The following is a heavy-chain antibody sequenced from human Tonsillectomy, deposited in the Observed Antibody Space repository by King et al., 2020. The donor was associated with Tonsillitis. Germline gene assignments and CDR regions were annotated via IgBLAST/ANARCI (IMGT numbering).Heavy chain of an antibody. V-gene: IGHV3-23*04. Sequence: VQLVESGGGLVQPGGSLRLSCAASGFTFSSYAMSWVRQAPGKGLEWVSAISGSGGSTYYADSVKGRFTISRDNSKNTLYLQMNSLRAEDTAVYYCAKDSGQIGGVLIGDSLVDFDYWGQGTLVTVSS. CDR1: GFTFSSYA. CDR3: AKDSGQIGGVLIGDSLVDFDY. D-gene: IGHD3-9*01. CDR2: ISGSGGST. J-gene: IGHJ4*02.